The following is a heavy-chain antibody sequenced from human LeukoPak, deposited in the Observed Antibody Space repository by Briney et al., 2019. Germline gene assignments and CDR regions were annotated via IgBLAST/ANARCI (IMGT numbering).Heavy chain of an antibody. CDR1: GASFSDFY. CDR2: INHSGST. J-gene: IGHJ6*02. D-gene: IGHD4-17*01. V-gene: IGHV4-34*01. Sequence: SETLSLTCAVYGASFSDFYWSWIRQPPGMGLEWIGEINHSGSTNHNPSLKSRLTISVDTSKNQLSLKLSSVTAADTAVYYCARVRTTVTTFKNYYYGMDVWGQGTTVAVSS. CDR3: ARVRTTVTTFKNYYYGMDV.